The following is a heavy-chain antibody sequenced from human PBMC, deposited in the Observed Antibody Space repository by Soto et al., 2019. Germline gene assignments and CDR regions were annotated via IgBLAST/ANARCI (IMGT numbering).Heavy chain of an antibody. Sequence: QVQLQESGPGLVKPSGTLSLTCAVSGGSISSSNWWSWVRQPPGKGLEWIGEIYHSGSTNYNPSLKSRVTISVDKSKNQFSLKRSSVTAAATAVYYCPRSSYSSCWQTTAEYFQHWGQGTLVTVSS. CDR1: GGSISSSNW. D-gene: IGHD6-19*01. CDR3: PRSSYSSCWQTTAEYFQH. CDR2: IYHSGST. V-gene: IGHV4-4*02. J-gene: IGHJ1*01.